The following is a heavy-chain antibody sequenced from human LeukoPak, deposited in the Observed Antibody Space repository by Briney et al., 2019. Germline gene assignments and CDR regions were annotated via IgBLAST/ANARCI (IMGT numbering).Heavy chain of an antibody. CDR3: ARDLLSGNSVIDS. CDR2: INTDGSRT. V-gene: IGHV3-74*01. J-gene: IGHJ4*02. CDR1: GFTLTDYW. D-gene: IGHD4-23*01. Sequence: GGSLRLSCAASGFTLTDYWMYWVRHAPGKGLVWVSRINTDGSRTDYADSVKGRIPISRDNAKNTLFLQMNSLTTEDTGVYYCARDLLSGNSVIDSWGQGTLVTVSS.